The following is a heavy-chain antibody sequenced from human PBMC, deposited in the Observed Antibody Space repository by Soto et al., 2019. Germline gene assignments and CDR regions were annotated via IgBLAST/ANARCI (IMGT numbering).Heavy chain of an antibody. CDR3: AKHGDYDFWSPSNNWLDP. CDR2: IGGRGGST. Sequence: VGSLRLSCAASGFSFGSYAMTWVRQAPGKGLEWVASIGGRGGSTYHADSVKGRFTISRDNSKNTVYLQMNSLRAEDTAIYYCAKHGDYDFWSPSNNWLDPWGQGTMVTVYS. CDR1: GFSFGSYA. D-gene: IGHD3-3*01. V-gene: IGHV3-23*01. J-gene: IGHJ5*02.